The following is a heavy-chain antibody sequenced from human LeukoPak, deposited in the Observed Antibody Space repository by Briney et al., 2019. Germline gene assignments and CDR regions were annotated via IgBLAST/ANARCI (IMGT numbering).Heavy chain of an antibody. J-gene: IGHJ6*03. V-gene: IGHV4-34*01. D-gene: IGHD1-7*01. CDR2: INDSGRT. CDR3: ARRWNYGRNYYIDV. Sequence: SETLSLTCAVYGGSFSNYYWSWIRQTPGKGMEWIGEINDSGRTNYNPSLMSRVTVSVDTSKNQFSLRLTSVTATDTAVYYCARRWNYGRNYYIDVWGKGAAVSVSS. CDR1: GGSFSNYY.